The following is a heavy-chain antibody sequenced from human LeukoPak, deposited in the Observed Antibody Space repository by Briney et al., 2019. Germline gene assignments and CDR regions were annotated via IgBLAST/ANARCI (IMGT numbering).Heavy chain of an antibody. V-gene: IGHV4-59*01. J-gene: IGHJ5*02. CDR2: IYYSGST. CDR1: GGSISNYY. D-gene: IGHD3-22*01. Sequence: PSETLSLTCTVSGGSISNYYWSWIRQPPGKGLEWIGFIYYSGSTTYNPSLKSRATISVDTSKNQFSLKLSSVTAADTAVYCCARGTMMVGPWGQGTLVTVSS. CDR3: ARGTMMVGP.